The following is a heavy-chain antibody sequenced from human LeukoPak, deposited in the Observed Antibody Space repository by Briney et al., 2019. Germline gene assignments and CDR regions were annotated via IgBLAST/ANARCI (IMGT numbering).Heavy chain of an antibody. V-gene: IGHV3-23*01. D-gene: IGHD2-15*01. CDR1: GFTFSSYA. Sequence: GGSLRLSCVASGFTFSSYAMSWVRQAPGKGLEWVSAISGSGGSTYYADSVKGRFTIPRDNSKNTLYLQMNSLRAEDTAVYYCAKGPAGCSGGSCYDAFDIWGQGTMVTVSS. J-gene: IGHJ3*02. CDR2: ISGSGGST. CDR3: AKGPAGCSGGSCYDAFDI.